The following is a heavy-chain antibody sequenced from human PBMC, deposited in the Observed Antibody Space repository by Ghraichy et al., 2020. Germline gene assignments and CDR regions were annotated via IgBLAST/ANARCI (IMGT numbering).Heavy chain of an antibody. V-gene: IGHV1-8*01. Sequence: ASVKVSCKASGYTFTSYDINWVRQATGQGLEWMGWMNPNSGNTGYAQKFQGRVTMTRNTSISTAYMELSSLRSEDTAVYYCASLTSRWVDYYYYGMDVWGQGATVTVSS. CDR3: ASLTSRWVDYYYYGMDV. CDR2: MNPNSGNT. D-gene: IGHD6-13*01. CDR1: GYTFTSYD. J-gene: IGHJ6*02.